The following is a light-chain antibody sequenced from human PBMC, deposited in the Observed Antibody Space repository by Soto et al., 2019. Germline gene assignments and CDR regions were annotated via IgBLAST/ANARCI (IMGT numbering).Light chain of an antibody. J-gene: IGKJ1*01. V-gene: IGKV1-39*01. Sequence: EIQMPQSPSSLSASVGDRVTITCRASQSISSYLNWYQQKPRKAPKLLIYAESSLQSGVPSRFSGSGSGKDFTLTISSLQPEDFTTYYCQRSYSTLWTFGQGNKVEIK. CDR3: QRSYSTLWT. CDR2: AES. CDR1: QSISSY.